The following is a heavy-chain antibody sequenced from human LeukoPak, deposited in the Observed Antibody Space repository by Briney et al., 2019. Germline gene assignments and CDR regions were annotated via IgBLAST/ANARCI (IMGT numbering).Heavy chain of an antibody. CDR1: GGSISSSY. CDR2: IYYNGGT. V-gene: IGHV4-59*01. D-gene: IGHD2-15*01. Sequence: PSETLSLTCTVSGGSISSSYWSWIRQPPGKGLEWIGYIYYNGGTNYNPSLKSRVTISVDTSKNQFSLKLSSVTAADTVVYYCARDAGCSGGSCYSALDYWGQGTLVTVSS. J-gene: IGHJ4*02. CDR3: ARDAGCSGGSCYSALDY.